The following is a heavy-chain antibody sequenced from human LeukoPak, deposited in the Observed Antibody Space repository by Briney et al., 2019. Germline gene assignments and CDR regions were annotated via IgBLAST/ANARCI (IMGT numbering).Heavy chain of an antibody. J-gene: IGHJ4*02. CDR3: AKWGDYDVLTGYYDSDY. CDR1: GFTFSNYA. Sequence: GGSLRLSCAASGFTFSNYAMSWVRQAPGKGLEWVSAVSGRDTSTYYTDSVKGRFTISRDNSKNTLYLQMNSLSAEDTAIYYCAKWGDYDVLTGYYDSDYWGQGSLVTVSS. V-gene: IGHV3-23*01. D-gene: IGHD3-9*01. CDR2: VSGRDTST.